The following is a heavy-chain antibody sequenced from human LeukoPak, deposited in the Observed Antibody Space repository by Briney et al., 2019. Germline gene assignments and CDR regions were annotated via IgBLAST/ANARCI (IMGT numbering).Heavy chain of an antibody. CDR1: GYTFTSYD. V-gene: IGHV1-8*03. J-gene: IGHJ6*03. CDR2: MNPNSGNT. D-gene: IGHD6-19*01. CDR3: ARVRYSSGWYNYYYYYMDV. Sequence: ASVKVSCKASGYTFTSYDINWVRQATGQGLEWMGWMNPNSGNTGYAQKFQGRVTITRNTSISTAYMELSSLRSGDTAVYYCARVRYSSGWYNYYYYYMDVWGKGTTVTVSS.